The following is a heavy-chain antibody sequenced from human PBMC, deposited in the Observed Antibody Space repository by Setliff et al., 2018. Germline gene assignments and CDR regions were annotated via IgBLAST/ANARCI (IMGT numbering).Heavy chain of an antibody. J-gene: IGHJ6*02. CDR1: GFTFRTYE. D-gene: IGHD2-15*01. CDR3: ARRLPYFGMDV. V-gene: IGHV3-48*03. Sequence: PGGSLRLSCAASGFTFRTYEMIWVRQAPGKGLERVSKTHTDGITIYSDSVRGRFTISRDSAKNSLHLQMTSLRAEDTAVYYWARRLPYFGMDVWGQGTTVTVS. CDR2: THTDGITI.